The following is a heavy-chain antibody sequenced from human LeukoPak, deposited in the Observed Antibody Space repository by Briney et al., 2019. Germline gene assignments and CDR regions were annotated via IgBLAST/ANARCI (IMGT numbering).Heavy chain of an antibody. CDR3: ARDRGNGFNSYFFDY. Sequence: GGSLRLSCAASGFTLSCYAMSWVRQAPGKGLEWVANIKQDGSEKYSVDSVKGRFTISRDNAKNSLFLQMNSLRAEDTALYYCARDRGNGFNSYFFDYWGQGTLVTVSS. V-gene: IGHV3-7*01. CDR2: IKQDGSEK. CDR1: GFTLSCYA. D-gene: IGHD5-24*01. J-gene: IGHJ4*02.